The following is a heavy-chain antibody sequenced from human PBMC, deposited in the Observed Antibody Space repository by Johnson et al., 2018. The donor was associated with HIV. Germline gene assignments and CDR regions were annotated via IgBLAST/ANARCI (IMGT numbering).Heavy chain of an antibody. J-gene: IGHJ3*01. Sequence: QEQLVESGGGLVNPGGSLRLSCAASGFTFSDYYMSWIRQAPGKGLEWVSYISSSGNSMYYADSVKGRFTISRDNAKNSLYLQMNILRAEDTAVYYCARAPEVRVVDAFDVWGQGTMVTVSS. CDR2: ISSSGNSM. V-gene: IGHV3-11*04. CDR3: ARAPEVRVVDAFDV. CDR1: GFTFSDYY. D-gene: IGHD2-15*01.